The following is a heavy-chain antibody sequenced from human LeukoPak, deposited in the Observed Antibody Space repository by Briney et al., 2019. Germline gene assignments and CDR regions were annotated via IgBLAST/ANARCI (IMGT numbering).Heavy chain of an antibody. V-gene: IGHV4-34*01. CDR1: GGSFSGYY. CDR3: ARGARTYSSSHPSRQAWFDP. J-gene: IGHJ5*02. D-gene: IGHD6-6*01. Sequence: SETLSLTCAVYGGSFSGYYWSWIRQPPGKGLEWIGEINHSGSTNYNPSLKSRVTISVDTSKNQFSLKLSSVTAADTAVYYCARGARTYSSSHPSRQAWFDPWGQGTLVTVSS. CDR2: INHSGST.